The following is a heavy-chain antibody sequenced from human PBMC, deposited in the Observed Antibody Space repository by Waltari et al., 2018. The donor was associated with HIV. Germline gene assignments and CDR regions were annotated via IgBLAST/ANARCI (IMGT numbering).Heavy chain of an antibody. CDR3: ARRPGYCCGTRCYYSHWFDP. V-gene: IGHV2-5*01. CDR2: IYWNGNK. D-gene: IGHD2-2*03. Sequence: QITLEESGPTLVKPTQTLTLTCTFSGFSLSTSGVGVGWIRQPPGKALEWLALIYWNGNKHYSPSLKSRVTITKETSKDQVVLKMTNMDPADTATYFCARRPGYCCGTRCYYSHWFDPWGQGTLVTVSS. CDR1: GFSLSTSGVG. J-gene: IGHJ5*02.